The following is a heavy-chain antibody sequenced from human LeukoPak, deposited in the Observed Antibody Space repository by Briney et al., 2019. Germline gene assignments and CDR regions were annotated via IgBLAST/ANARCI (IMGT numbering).Heavy chain of an antibody. CDR1: GGSINSHY. D-gene: IGHD3-3*02. V-gene: IGHV4-59*11. CDR2: VYYTGGT. CDR3: ARGSIYDSDS. Sequence: SETLSLTCTVSGGSINSHYWHWIRQPPGTRLEWIGYVYYTGGTNYKSSLESRVTISVATSKKQFSLRLTSVTAADTALYYCARGSIYDSDSWGQGTLVSVSS. J-gene: IGHJ4*02.